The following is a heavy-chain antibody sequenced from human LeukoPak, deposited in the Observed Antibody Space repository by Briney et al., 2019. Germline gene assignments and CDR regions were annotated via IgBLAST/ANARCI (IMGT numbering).Heavy chain of an antibody. CDR2: INAGNGNT. V-gene: IGHV1-3*01. CDR1: GYTFTSYA. CDR3: ARDEITMVRGVTNGMDV. D-gene: IGHD3-10*01. J-gene: IGHJ6*04. Sequence: RWASVTVSCKASGYTFTSYAMHWVRQAPGQRLEWMGWINAGNGNTKYSQKFQGRVTITRDTSASTAYMELSSLRSEDTAVYYCARDEITMVRGVTNGMDVWGKGTTVTVSS.